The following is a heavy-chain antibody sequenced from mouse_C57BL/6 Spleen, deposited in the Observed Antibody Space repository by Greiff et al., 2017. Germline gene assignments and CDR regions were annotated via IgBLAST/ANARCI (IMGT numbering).Heavy chain of an antibody. J-gene: IGHJ4*01. Sequence: VQLQQPGAELVKPGASVKLSCKASGYTFTSYWLHWVKQRPGQGLEWIGMIHPNSGSTNYNEKFKSKATLTVDKSFSTAYMQLSSLTSEDSAVYYCPRRDYGRSFSYAMDYWGQGTSVTVSS. CDR2: IHPNSGST. CDR3: PRRDYGRSFSYAMDY. CDR1: GYTFTSYW. D-gene: IGHD1-1*01. V-gene: IGHV1-64*01.